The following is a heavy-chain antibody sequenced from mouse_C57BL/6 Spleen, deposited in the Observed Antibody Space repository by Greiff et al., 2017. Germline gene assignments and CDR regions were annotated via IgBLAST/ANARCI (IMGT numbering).Heavy chain of an antibody. CDR3: ARYDGYYFHY. CDR1: GFTFTDYY. J-gene: IGHJ2*01. CDR2: IRNKANGYTT. D-gene: IGHD2-3*01. Sequence: EVKLMEPGGGLVQPGGSLSLYCAASGFTFTDYYMSWVRQPPGTALEWLGFIRNKANGYTTEYSASVKGRFTISRDNSQRFLYLQMNSLRAGDSATSYCARYDGYYFHYWCPGTTLSVSS. V-gene: IGHV7-3*01.